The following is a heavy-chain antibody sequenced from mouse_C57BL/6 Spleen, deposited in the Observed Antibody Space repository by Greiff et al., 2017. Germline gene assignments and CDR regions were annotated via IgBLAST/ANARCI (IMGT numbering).Heavy chain of an antibody. V-gene: IGHV1-9*01. CDR3: ARSDLNYYGSSYWYFDV. CDR2: ILTGSGST. D-gene: IGHD1-1*01. Sequence: VQLQQSGAELMKPGASVKLSCKATGYTFTGSWIEWVKQRHGHGLEWIGEILTGSGSTNYNEKLKGKATFTADTSSNTAYMQLSSLTTEDSAIYYCARSDLNYYGSSYWYFDVWGTGTTVTVSS. CDR1: GYTFTGSW. J-gene: IGHJ1*03.